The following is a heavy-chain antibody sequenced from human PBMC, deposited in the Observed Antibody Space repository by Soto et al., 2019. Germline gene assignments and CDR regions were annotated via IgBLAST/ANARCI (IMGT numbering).Heavy chain of an antibody. CDR1: GFTFSSYA. V-gene: IGHV3-23*01. CDR2: ISGSGGST. D-gene: IGHD3-10*01. Sequence: GGSLRLSCAASGFTFSSYAMSWVRQAPGKGLEWVSAISGSGGSTYYADSVKGRFTISRDNSKNTLYLQMNSLRAEDTAVYYCAKDALLGYLWFGEYSYFDYWGQGTLVTVSS. J-gene: IGHJ4*02. CDR3: AKDALLGYLWFGEYSYFDY.